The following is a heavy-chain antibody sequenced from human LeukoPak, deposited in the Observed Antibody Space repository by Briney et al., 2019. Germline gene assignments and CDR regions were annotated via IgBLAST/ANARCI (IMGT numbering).Heavy chain of an antibody. CDR2: IRRDGSDR. CDR1: GFTFRNYD. Sequence: GGSLRLSCIPSGFTFRNYDMHWVRQAPGKGLEWVAFIRRDGSDRFHADSVKGRFTISRDNSRNTLYLQMNSLTVEDTAVYYCAKEIWPTVTIPGRTYFDYWGQGALVTVSS. CDR3: AKEIWPTVTIPGRTYFDY. J-gene: IGHJ4*02. V-gene: IGHV3-30*02. D-gene: IGHD4-17*01.